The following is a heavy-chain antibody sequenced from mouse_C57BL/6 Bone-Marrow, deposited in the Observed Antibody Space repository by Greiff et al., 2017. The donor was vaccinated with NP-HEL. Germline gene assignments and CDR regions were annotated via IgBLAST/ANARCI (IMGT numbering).Heavy chain of an antibody. V-gene: IGHV1-64*01. CDR2: IHPNSGST. J-gene: IGHJ2*01. D-gene: IGHD1-1*01. CDR3: ARRITTVVATYFDY. Sequence: QVQLQQSGAELVKPGASVKLSCKASGYTFTSYWMHWVKQRPGQGLEWIGMIHPNSGSTNYNEKFKSKATLTVDKSSSTAYMQLSSLTSEDSAVYYCARRITTVVATYFDYWGQGTTLTVSS. CDR1: GYTFTSYW.